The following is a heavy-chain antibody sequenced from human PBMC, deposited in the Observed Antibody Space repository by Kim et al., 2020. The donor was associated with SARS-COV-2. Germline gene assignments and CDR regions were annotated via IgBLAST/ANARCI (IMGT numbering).Heavy chain of an antibody. Sequence: GGSLRLSCAASGFTFSSYSMNWVRQAPGKGLEWVSSISSSSSYIYYADSVKGRFTISRDNAKNSLYLQMNSLRAEDTAVYYCARRADQNAFDIWGQGTMVTVSS. J-gene: IGHJ3*02. CDR2: ISSSSSYI. V-gene: IGHV3-21*01. CDR1: GFTFSSYS. CDR3: ARRADQNAFDI.